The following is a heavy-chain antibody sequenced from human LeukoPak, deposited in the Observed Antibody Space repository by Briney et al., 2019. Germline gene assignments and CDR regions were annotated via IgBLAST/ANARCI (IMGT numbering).Heavy chain of an antibody. J-gene: IGHJ4*02. CDR3: AREMTTVKGYFDS. V-gene: IGHV1-2*02. CDR2: INPNSGET. Sequence: ASVKVSCKASGCTFAGYNIHWVRQAPGQGLEWMAWINPNSGETAYAQNFQGRVTATSDTSISTAYMELSGLTSDDTAVYFCAREMTTVKGYFDSWGQGTLVTAPS. CDR1: GCTFAGYN. D-gene: IGHD4-11*01.